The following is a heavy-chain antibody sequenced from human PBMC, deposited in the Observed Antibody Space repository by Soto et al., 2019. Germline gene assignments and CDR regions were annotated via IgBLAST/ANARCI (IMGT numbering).Heavy chain of an antibody. V-gene: IGHV3-15*01. D-gene: IGHD6-19*01. J-gene: IGHJ6*02. Sequence: PGGSLRLSCAASGFTFSNAWMSWVRQAPGKGLEWVGRIKSKIDGGTTDYAAPVKGRFTISRDDSKNTLYLQMNSLKTEDTAVYYCTTDFFGAVAGTDYYYYGMDVWGQGTTVTVSS. CDR3: TTDFFGAVAGTDYYYYGMDV. CDR1: GFTFSNAW. CDR2: IKSKIDGGTT.